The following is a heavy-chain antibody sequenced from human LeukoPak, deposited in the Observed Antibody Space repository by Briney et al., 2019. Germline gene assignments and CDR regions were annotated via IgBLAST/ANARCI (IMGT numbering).Heavy chain of an antibody. V-gene: IGHV1-46*01. D-gene: IGHD2-2*01. J-gene: IGHJ4*02. CDR2: INPSDGST. CDR1: GYTFTSYY. Sequence: ASVKVSCKASGYTFTSYYMHWVRQAPGQGLEWTGIINPSDGSTSYAQKFQGRVTMTRDTSTSTVYMELSSLRSEDTAVYYCARATSFQGGEFDYWGQGTLVTVSS. CDR3: ARATSFQGGEFDY.